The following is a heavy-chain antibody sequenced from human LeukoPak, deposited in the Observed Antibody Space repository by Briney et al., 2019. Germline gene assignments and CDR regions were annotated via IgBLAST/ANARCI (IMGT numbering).Heavy chain of an antibody. J-gene: IGHJ6*03. CDR3: ARDLLGYNYHYMDV. Sequence: GGSLRLSCAASGFTFSSYSMNWVRQAPGKGLEWVSSISSSSSYIYSADSVKGRFTISRDNAKNSLYLQMSSLRAEDTAVFYCARDLLGYNYHYMDVWGKGTTVTASS. CDR2: ISSSSSYI. CDR1: GFTFSSYS. D-gene: IGHD3-16*02. V-gene: IGHV3-21*01.